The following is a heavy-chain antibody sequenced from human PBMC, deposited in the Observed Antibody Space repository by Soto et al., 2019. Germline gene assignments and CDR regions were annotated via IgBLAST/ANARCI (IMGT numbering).Heavy chain of an antibody. Sequence: PSETLSLTCTVSGGSISSYYWSWIRQPPGKGLEWIGYIYYSGSTNYNPSLKSRVTISVDTSKNQFSLKLSSVTAADTAVYYCASQQDFFYFDYWGQGTLVTVYS. V-gene: IGHV4-59*01. CDR3: ASQQDFFYFDY. CDR1: GGSISSYY. J-gene: IGHJ4*02. CDR2: IYYSGST.